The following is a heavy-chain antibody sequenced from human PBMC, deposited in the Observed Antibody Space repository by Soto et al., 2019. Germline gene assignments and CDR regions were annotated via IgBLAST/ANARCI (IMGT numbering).Heavy chain of an antibody. J-gene: IGHJ6*02. D-gene: IGHD6-19*01. V-gene: IGHV4-39*01. Sequence: PSETLSLTCAVSGGSISSSSYYWGWIRQPPGKGLEWIGSIYYSGSTYYNPSLKSRVTISVDTSKNQFSLKPSSVTAADTAVYYCARIEQWLEYYYYYGMDVWGQGTTVTVSS. CDR3: ARIEQWLEYYYYYGMDV. CDR1: GGSISSSSYY. CDR2: IYYSGST.